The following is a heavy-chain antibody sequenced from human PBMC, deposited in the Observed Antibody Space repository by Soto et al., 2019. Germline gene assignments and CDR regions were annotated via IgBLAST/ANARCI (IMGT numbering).Heavy chain of an antibody. CDR2: INPNSGGT. Sequence: QVQLVQSGAEVKKPGASVKVSCKASGYTFTGYYMHWVRQAPGQGLEWMGWINPNSGGTNYAQKFQGRVTMTRATYISTAYMELSMLRSDDTAVYYCARGPQPLSSWRNWFDPWGQGTLVTVSS. V-gene: IGHV1-2*02. J-gene: IGHJ5*02. CDR1: GYTFTGYY. CDR3: ARGPQPLSSWRNWFDP. D-gene: IGHD6-13*01.